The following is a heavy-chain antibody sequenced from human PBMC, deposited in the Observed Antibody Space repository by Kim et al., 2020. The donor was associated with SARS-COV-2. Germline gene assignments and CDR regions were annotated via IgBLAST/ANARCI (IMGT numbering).Heavy chain of an antibody. D-gene: IGHD3-9*01. J-gene: IGHJ4*02. Sequence: VKVSCKASGYTFTSYDLNWVRQATGQGLEWMGWMNPNIGNAGYAQKFQGRVTMTMDPSITTAYMELSSLRSEDTAVYYCARGVRTISNYDYWGQGTLVTVSS. V-gene: IGHV1-8*01. CDR1: GYTFTSYD. CDR3: ARGVRTISNYDY. CDR2: MNPNIGNA.